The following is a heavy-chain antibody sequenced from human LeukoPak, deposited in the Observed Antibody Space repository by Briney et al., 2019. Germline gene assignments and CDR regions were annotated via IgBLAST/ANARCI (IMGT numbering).Heavy chain of an antibody. V-gene: IGHV1-69*01. J-gene: IGHJ4*02. CDR3: ARRTYYYDSSGSRVYYFDY. D-gene: IGHD3-22*01. Sequence: SVKVSCKASGGTFSSYAISWVRQAPGQGLEWMGGIIPIFGTANYAQKFQDRVTITADESTSTAYMELSSLRSEDTAVYYCARRTYYYDSSGSRVYYFDYWGQGALVTVSS. CDR2: IIPIFGTA. CDR1: GGTFSSYA.